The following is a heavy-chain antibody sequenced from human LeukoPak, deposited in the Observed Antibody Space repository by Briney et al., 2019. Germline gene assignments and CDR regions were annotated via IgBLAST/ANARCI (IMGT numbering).Heavy chain of an antibody. CDR3: ARTTTGDY. CDR1: GFTFSTYA. J-gene: IGHJ4*02. D-gene: IGHD1-7*01. CDR2: ISDSGFGT. Sequence: GGSLRLSCAASGFTFSTYAMSWVRQAPGKGLEWVSAISDSGFGTYYADSVKGRFTISRDNSKNTLYLQMNSLRVEDTAVYYCARTTTGDYWGQGTLVTVSS. V-gene: IGHV3-23*01.